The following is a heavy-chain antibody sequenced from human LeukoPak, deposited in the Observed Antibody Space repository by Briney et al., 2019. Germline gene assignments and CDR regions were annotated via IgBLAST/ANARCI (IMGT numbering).Heavy chain of an antibody. V-gene: IGHV1-69*13. J-gene: IGHJ6*03. D-gene: IGHD6-19*01. Sequence: SVKVSCKASGGTFSSYAISWVRQAPGQGLEWMGGIIPIFGTANYAQKFQGRVTITADESTSTAYMEVTGLRSEDTAVYYCARGQRDPGAGAGIDYYYYYMDVWGKGTTVTVSS. CDR3: ARGQRDPGAGAGIDYYYYYMDV. CDR1: GGTFSSYA. CDR2: IIPIFGTA.